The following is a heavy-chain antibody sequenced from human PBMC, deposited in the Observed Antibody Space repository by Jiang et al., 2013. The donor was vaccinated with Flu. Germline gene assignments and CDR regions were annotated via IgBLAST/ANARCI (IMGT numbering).Heavy chain of an antibody. D-gene: IGHD6-19*01. CDR2: IIPIFDTA. CDR1: GGTFSSYA. Sequence: GAEVKKPGSSVKVSCKASGGTFSSYAVNWVRQAPGQGLEWMGGIIPIFDTAHYAQKFQGRVTITADESTSTAYMELSSLRSEDTAVYYCARDRAYDSISVDGFDYWGQGTPV. CDR3: ARDRAYDSISVDGFDY. V-gene: IGHV1-69*01. J-gene: IGHJ4*02.